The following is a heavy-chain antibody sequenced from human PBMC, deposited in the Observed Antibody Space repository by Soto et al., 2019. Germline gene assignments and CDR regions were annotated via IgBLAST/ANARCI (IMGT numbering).Heavy chain of an antibody. CDR1: GFTFSGSA. CDR3: TRTGSGIDY. J-gene: IGHJ4*02. D-gene: IGHD2-15*01. CDR2: IRSKANSYAT. Sequence: GGSLRLSCAASGFTFSGSAMHWVRQASGKGLEWVGRIRSKANSYATAYAASVKGRFTISRDDSKNTAYLQMNSLKTEDTAVYYCTRTGSGIDYWGQGTLVTVSS. V-gene: IGHV3-73*01.